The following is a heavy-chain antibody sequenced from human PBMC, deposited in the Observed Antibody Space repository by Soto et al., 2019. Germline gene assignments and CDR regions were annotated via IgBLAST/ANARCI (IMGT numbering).Heavy chain of an antibody. D-gene: IGHD3-10*01. CDR3: ARGGTMVRGVSYYYYYGMDV. J-gene: IGHJ6*02. V-gene: IGHV4-30-2*01. CDR2: IYHSGST. CDR1: GGSISSGGYS. Sequence: LSLTCAVSGGSISSGGYSWSWIRQPPGKGLEWIGYIYHSGSTYYNPSLKSRVTISVDRSKNQFSLKLSSVTAADTAVYYCARGGTMVRGVSYYYYYGMDVWGQGTTVTVSS.